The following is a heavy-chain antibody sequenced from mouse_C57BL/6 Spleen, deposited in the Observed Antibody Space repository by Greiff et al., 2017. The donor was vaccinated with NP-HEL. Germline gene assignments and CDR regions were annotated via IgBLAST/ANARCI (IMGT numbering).Heavy chain of an antibody. V-gene: IGHV1-53*01. CDR3: ARWGLSLIVTTVDYYAMDY. D-gene: IGHD2-5*01. CDR2: INPSNGGT. J-gene: IGHJ4*01. CDR1: GYTFTSYW. Sequence: QVQLQQPGTELVKPGASVKLSCKASGYTFTSYWMHWVKQRPGRGLEWIGNINPSNGGTNYNEKFKSKATLTVDKSSSTAYMQLSSLTSEDSAVYYCARWGLSLIVTTVDYYAMDYWGQGTSVTVSS.